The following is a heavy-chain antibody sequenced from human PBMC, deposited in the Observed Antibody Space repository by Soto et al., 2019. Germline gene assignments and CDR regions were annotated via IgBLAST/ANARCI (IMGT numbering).Heavy chain of an antibody. CDR3: ARHPVSGSYAYYYGMDV. CDR1: GGTFSSYA. D-gene: IGHD1-26*01. CDR2: LIPIFGTA. J-gene: IGHJ6*02. Sequence: QVQLVQSGAEVKKPGSSVKVSCKASGGTFSSYAISWVRQAPGQGLEWMGGLIPIFGTADYAQKFQGRVTITADESTSTAYMELSSLRSEETAVYYCARHPVSGSYAYYYGMDVWGQGTTVTVSS. V-gene: IGHV1-69*12.